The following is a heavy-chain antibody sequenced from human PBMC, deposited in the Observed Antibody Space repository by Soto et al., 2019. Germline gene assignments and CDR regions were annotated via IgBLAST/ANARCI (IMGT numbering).Heavy chain of an antibody. CDR2: IYSGGST. CDR1: GFTVSSNY. Sequence: GGSLRLSCAASGFTVSSNYMSWVRQAPGKGLEWVSVIYSGGSTYYADSVKGRFTISRDNSKNTLYLQMNSLRAEDTAVYYCAIPNVGGGSGEDDAFDIWGQGTMVTVSS. V-gene: IGHV3-66*02. J-gene: IGHJ3*02. D-gene: IGHD3-16*01. CDR3: AIPNVGGGSGEDDAFDI.